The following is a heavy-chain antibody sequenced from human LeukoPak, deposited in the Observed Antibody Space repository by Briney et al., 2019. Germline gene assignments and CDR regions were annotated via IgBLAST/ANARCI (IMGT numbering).Heavy chain of an antibody. CDR3: ASTPSVQLLRYTHYYYMDV. CDR2: IYTSGST. Sequence: TSETLSLTCTVSGGSISSYYWSWIRQPAGKGLEWIGRIYTSGSTNYNPSLKSRVTMSVDTSKNQFSLKLSSVTAADTAVYYCASTPSVQLLRYTHYYYMDVWGKGTTVTVSS. D-gene: IGHD2-2*01. J-gene: IGHJ6*03. V-gene: IGHV4-4*07. CDR1: GGSISSYY.